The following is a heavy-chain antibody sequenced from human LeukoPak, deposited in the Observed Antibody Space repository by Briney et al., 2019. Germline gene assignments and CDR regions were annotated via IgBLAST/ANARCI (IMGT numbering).Heavy chain of an antibody. Sequence: GRSLRLSCAASGFTFSSYAMHWVRQGPGKGLEWVAVISYDGSNKYYADSVKGRFTISRDNSKNTLYVQMNSLRGEDTAVYYCARAGIAVDYRGFDYWGQGTLVTVSS. CDR1: GFTFSSYA. CDR2: ISYDGSNK. J-gene: IGHJ4*02. CDR3: ARAGIAVDYRGFDY. D-gene: IGHD6-19*01. V-gene: IGHV3-30*04.